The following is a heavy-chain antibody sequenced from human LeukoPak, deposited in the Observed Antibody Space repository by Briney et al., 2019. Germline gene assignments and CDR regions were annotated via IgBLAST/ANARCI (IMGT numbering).Heavy chain of an antibody. CDR3: ARIGYSSSSLDY. CDR2: IKQDGSVK. Sequence: GGSLRLSCAVSGFTSSNYWMSWVRQAPGKGLEWVANIKQDGSVKYYVDSVKGRFTISRDNAKNFLQMNSLRVEDTAVYYCARIGYSSSSLDYWGQGTPVTVSS. V-gene: IGHV3-7*01. D-gene: IGHD6-6*01. J-gene: IGHJ4*02. CDR1: GFTSSNYW.